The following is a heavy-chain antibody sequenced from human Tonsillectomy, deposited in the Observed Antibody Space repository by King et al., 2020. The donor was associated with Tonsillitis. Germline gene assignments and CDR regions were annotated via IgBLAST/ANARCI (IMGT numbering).Heavy chain of an antibody. CDR1: GYSISSGYY. J-gene: IGHJ4*02. D-gene: IGHD3-10*01. Sequence: VQLQESGPGLVKPSETLSLTCAVSGYSISSGYYWGWIRQPPGKGLEWIGSMVHTGTTYYNTSLRSRVTISVDTSKNQIFLRLNSVTAADTAVYYCARESSETLYIRPFDYWGQGILVTVSS. CDR3: ARESSETLYIRPFDY. V-gene: IGHV4-38-2*02. CDR2: MVHTGTT.